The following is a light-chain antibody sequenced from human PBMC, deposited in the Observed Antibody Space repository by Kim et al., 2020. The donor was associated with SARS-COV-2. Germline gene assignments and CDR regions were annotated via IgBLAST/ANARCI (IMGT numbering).Light chain of an antibody. Sequence: DIQMTQSPSTLSASVGDRVTITCWASQYISRWLGWYQQKPGKAPKLLIYDASDLQSGVPSRFSGSGSGTEFTLTINSLHPDDFATYYCQQYISYPVTFGPGTKVDIK. CDR3: QQYISYPVT. V-gene: IGKV1-5*01. J-gene: IGKJ1*01. CDR2: DAS. CDR1: QYISRW.